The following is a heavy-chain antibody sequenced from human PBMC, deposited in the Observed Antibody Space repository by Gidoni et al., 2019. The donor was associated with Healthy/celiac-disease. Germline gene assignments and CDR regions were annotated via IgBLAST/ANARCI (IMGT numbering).Heavy chain of an antibody. Sequence: EVQLVESGGGLVKPGGSLRLSCAASGFPFSSYSMNWVRQAPGKGLEWVSSISSSSSYIYYADSVKGRFTISRDNAKNSLYLQMNSLRAEDTAVYYCARWQGQDPDSSGYWVDYWGQGTLVTVSS. CDR3: ARWQGQDPDSSGYWVDY. CDR1: GFPFSSYS. CDR2: ISSSSSYI. D-gene: IGHD3-22*01. V-gene: IGHV3-21*01. J-gene: IGHJ4*02.